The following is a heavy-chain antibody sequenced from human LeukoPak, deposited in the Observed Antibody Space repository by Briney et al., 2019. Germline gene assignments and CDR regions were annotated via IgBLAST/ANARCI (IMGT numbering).Heavy chain of an antibody. V-gene: IGHV4-34*01. CDR3: ARAPSRSGYDDY. CDR2: INHSGST. D-gene: IGHD5-12*01. Sequence: SETLSLTCAVYGGSFSGYYWSWIRQPPGKGLEWIGEINHSGSTNYNPSLKSRVTISVDTSKNQFSLELSSVTAADTAVYYCARAPSRSGYDDYWGQGTLVTVSS. J-gene: IGHJ4*02. CDR1: GGSFSGYY.